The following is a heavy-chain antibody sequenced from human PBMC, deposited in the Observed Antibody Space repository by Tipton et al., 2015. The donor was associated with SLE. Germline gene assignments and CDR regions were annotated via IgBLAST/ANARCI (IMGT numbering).Heavy chain of an antibody. CDR1: GGSFTVYY. Sequence: TLSLTCSVSGGSFTVYYWSWVRQPPGKGLEWIGYVSYSGSTNYNPSLQSRVTISVDTSKNQFTLKLRSVTAADTAVYYCARLPDYFDHWGQGALVTVSS. J-gene: IGHJ4*02. CDR3: ARLPDYFDH. V-gene: IGHV4-59*01. CDR2: VSYSGST.